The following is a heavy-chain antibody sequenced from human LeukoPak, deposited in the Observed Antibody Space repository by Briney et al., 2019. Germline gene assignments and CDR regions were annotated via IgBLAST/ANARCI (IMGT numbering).Heavy chain of an antibody. J-gene: IGHJ6*02. CDR2: ISGSGGST. CDR1: GFTFSSYA. Sequence: GGSLRLSCAASGFTFSSYAMSWVRQAPGKGLEWVSAISGSGGSTYYADSVKGRFTISRDNSKNALYLQMNSLRAEDTAVYYCATLWGFDHYGMDVWGQGTTVTVSS. CDR3: ATLWGFDHYGMDV. V-gene: IGHV3-23*01. D-gene: IGHD7-27*01.